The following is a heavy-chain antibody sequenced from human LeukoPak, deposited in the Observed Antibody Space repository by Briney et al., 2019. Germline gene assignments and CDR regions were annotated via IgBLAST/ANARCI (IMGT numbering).Heavy chain of an antibody. CDR3: ARGGYYGSGSYPFVFDP. CDR1: GYTFTDYY. J-gene: IGHJ5*02. Sequence: ASVKVSCKASGYTFTDYYMHWVRQAPGQGLEWMGFINPTSGGTNYAQKFQGRVTMTRDTSISAAYMELSGLKSDDTAVYYCARGGYYGSGSYPFVFDPWGQGILVTVSS. CDR2: INPTSGGT. D-gene: IGHD3-10*01. V-gene: IGHV1-2*02.